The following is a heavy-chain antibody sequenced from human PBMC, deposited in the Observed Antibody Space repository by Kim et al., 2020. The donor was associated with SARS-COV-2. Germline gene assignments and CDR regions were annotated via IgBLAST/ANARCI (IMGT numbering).Heavy chain of an antibody. CDR2: ISYDGSNK. J-gene: IGHJ4*02. CDR3: AKARPRIAVAGSLDY. Sequence: GGSLRLSCAASGFTFSSYGMHWVRQAPGKGLEWVAVISYDGSNKYYADSVKGRFTISRDNSKNTLYLQMNSLRAEDTAVYYCAKARPRIAVAGSLDYWGQGTLVTVSS. D-gene: IGHD6-19*01. V-gene: IGHV3-30*18. CDR1: GFTFSSYG.